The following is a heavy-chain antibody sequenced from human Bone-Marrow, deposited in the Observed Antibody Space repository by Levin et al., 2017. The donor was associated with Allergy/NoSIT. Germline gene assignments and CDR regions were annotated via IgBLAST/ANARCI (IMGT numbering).Heavy chain of an antibody. Sequence: SCAASGFTFSSYWMTWVRQAPGTGLEWVANIKQDGSTKYYADSVRGRFTISRDNAENSLYLQMNSLRAEDTAVYYCARDAGGAGAYYRFSWFDPWGQGTLVTVSS. V-gene: IGHV3-7*04. CDR3: ARDAGGAGAYYRFSWFDP. CDR1: GFTFSSYW. J-gene: IGHJ5*02. D-gene: IGHD3-10*01. CDR2: IKQDGSTK.